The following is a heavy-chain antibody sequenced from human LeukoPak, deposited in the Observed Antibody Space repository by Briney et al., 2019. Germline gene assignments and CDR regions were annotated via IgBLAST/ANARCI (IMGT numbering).Heavy chain of an antibody. J-gene: IGHJ4*02. CDR1: GFTFSSYS. CDR2: ISSSSSTI. V-gene: IGHV3-48*01. CDR3: ARTRAAAGISY. Sequence: GGSLRLSCAASGFTFSSYSMNWVRQAPGKGLEWVSYISSSSSTIYYADSVKGRFTISRDNAKNSLYLQMNSLRAEDTAVYYCARTRAAAGISYWGQGTLVTVSS. D-gene: IGHD6-13*01.